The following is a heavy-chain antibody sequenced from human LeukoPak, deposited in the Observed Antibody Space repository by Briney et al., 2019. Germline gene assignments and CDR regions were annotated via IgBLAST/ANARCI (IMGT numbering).Heavy chain of an antibody. J-gene: IGHJ6*02. CDR3: EIYCGGDCESNYYYGMDV. Sequence: ASVKVSCKASGGTFSSYAISWVRQAPGQGLEWMGGIIPIFGTANYAQKFQGRVTITADESTSTAYMELSSLRSEDTAVYYWEIYCGGDCESNYYYGMDVWGQGTTVTVSS. D-gene: IGHD2-21*02. V-gene: IGHV1-69*13. CDR1: GGTFSSYA. CDR2: IIPIFGTA.